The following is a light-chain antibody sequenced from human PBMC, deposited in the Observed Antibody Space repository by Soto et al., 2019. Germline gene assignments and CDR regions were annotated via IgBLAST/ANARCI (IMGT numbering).Light chain of an antibody. CDR3: GTWDNSLNTVV. Sequence: QSVLTQPPSVSAAPGQTVTISCSGSSSNIGSYYVSWYQQLPGTAPKLLIYENTKRLSGIPDRFSGSKSGTSTTLGITGLQIGDEADYYCGTWDNSLNTVVFGGGTKVTVL. V-gene: IGLV1-51*02. CDR2: ENT. J-gene: IGLJ2*01. CDR1: SSNIGSYY.